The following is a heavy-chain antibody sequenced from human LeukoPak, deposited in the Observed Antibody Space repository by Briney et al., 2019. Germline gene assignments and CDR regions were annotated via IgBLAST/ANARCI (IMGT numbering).Heavy chain of an antibody. CDR1: GYSFTSYW. J-gene: IGHJ3*02. D-gene: IGHD5-18*01. CDR3: ARHRGYSYVPDAFDI. CDR2: IYPGDSDT. V-gene: IGHV5-51*01. Sequence: GESLKISCKGSGYSFTSYWIGWVRQMPGKGLEWMGIIYPGDSDTRYSPSFQGQVTISADKSISTAYLQWSSLKASDTAMYYCARHRGYSYVPDAFDIWGQGAMVTVSS.